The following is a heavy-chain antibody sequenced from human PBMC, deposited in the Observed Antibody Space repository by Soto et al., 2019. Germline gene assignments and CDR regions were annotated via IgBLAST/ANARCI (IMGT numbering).Heavy chain of an antibody. V-gene: IGHV1-18*01. CDR3: ARDLRGDLGY. CDR2: ISAYNGNT. J-gene: IGHJ4*02. CDR1: GYTLTSYG. Sequence: QVQLVQSGAEVKKPGASVKVSCKASGYTLTSYGISWVRQAPGQGLEWMGWISAYNGNTNYAQKLQGRVTMATDTSTSKAYMVLLSMRSAAPAVYYCARDLRGDLGYWGQGTLVTVSS. D-gene: IGHD2-21*02.